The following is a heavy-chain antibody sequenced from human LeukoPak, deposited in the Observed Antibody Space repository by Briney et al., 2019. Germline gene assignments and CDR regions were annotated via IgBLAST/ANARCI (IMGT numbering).Heavy chain of an antibody. Sequence: ASVKVSCKASGYTFTGYYMHWVRQAPGQGLEWMGWINPNSGGTNYAQKFQGRVTMTRDTSISTAYMELSRLRSDDTAVYYCARLTAARWNYFDYWGLGTLVTVSS. D-gene: IGHD2-2*01. J-gene: IGHJ4*02. CDR3: ARLTAARWNYFDY. CDR2: INPNSGGT. CDR1: GYTFTGYY. V-gene: IGHV1-2*02.